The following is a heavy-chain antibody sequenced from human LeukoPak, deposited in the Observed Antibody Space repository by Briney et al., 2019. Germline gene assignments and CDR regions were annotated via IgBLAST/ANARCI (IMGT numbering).Heavy chain of an antibody. Sequence: GGSLRLSCAASGFTFSDYYMSWIRQAPGKGLEWVSYISSSGSTIYYADSVKGRFTISRDNAKNSLYLQMNSLRAEDTAVYYCARHTSGGELPSYFDYWGQGTLVTVSS. CDR3: ARHTSGGELPSYFDY. V-gene: IGHV3-11*01. CDR1: GFTFSDYY. D-gene: IGHD1-26*01. J-gene: IGHJ4*02. CDR2: ISSSGSTI.